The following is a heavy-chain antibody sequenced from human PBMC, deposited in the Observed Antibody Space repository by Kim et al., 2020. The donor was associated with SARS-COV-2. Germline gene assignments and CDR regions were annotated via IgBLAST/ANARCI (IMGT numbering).Heavy chain of an antibody. CDR3: VKASLRWDFDY. Sequence: GGSLRLSCSASGFTFSSYAMHWVRQAPGKGLEYVSAISSNGGSTYYADSVKGRFTISRDNSKNTLYLQMSRLRAEDTAVYYCVKASLRWDFDYCGQGTLVTVSS. V-gene: IGHV3-64D*06. CDR1: GFTFSSYA. J-gene: IGHJ4*02. D-gene: IGHD4-17*01. CDR2: ISSNGGST.